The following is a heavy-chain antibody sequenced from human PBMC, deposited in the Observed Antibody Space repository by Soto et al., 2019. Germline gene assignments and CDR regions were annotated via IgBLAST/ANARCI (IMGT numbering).Heavy chain of an antibody. CDR2: INPNSGGT. Sequence: XSVKVSCKASGYTFTCYYMHWVRQAPGQGLEWMGWINPNSGGTNYAQKFQGRVTMTRDTSISTAYMELSSLRSDDTAVYYCAREGGVYSSGWYYYYYYGMDVWGQGTTVTVSS. D-gene: IGHD6-19*01. J-gene: IGHJ6*02. V-gene: IGHV1-2*02. CDR1: GYTFTCYY. CDR3: AREGGVYSSGWYYYYYYGMDV.